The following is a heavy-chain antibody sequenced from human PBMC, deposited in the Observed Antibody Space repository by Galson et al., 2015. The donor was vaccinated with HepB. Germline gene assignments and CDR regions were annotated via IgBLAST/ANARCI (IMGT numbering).Heavy chain of an antibody. V-gene: IGHV4-30-4*01. CDR1: GGSISSGDYY. J-gene: IGHJ3*02. CDR3: ARRGLEPGAGAHAGAHDGDI. D-gene: IGHD1-1*01. Sequence: TLSLTCTVSGGSISSGDYYWSWIRQPPGKGLEWIGYIYYGGSTYYNPSLKSRVTISVDTSKNQFSLKLSPVTAADTAVYYCARRGLEPGAGAHAGAHDGDIWGQGTMVTVSS. CDR2: IYYGGST.